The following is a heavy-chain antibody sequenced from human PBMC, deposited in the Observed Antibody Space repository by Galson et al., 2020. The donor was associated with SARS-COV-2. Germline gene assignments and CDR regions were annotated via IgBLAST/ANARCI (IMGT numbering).Heavy chain of an antibody. CDR1: GFTFSSYA. J-gene: IGHJ6*02. D-gene: IGHD3-10*01. V-gene: IGHV3-30-3*01. CDR3: ASDPSDTMVRIPYGMDV. Sequence: SLKISCAASGFTFSSYAMHWVRQAPGQGLEWVAVISYDGSNTYYADSVKGRFTISRDNSKNTLYLQMNSLRAEDTAVYYCASDPSDTMVRIPYGMDVWGQGTTVTVSS. CDR2: ISYDGSNT.